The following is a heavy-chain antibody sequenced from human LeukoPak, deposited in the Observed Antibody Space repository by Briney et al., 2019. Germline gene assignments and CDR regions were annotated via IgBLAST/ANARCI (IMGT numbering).Heavy chain of an antibody. Sequence: PSETLSLTCTVSGVSIGSGGYYWGWIRQPPGKGLEWIASIYYSGSTYYNSSLKSRVTISVDTSKDQFSLKVYSVTAADTAVYYCARSGYSYGPYWYFDLWGRGTLVTVSS. J-gene: IGHJ2*01. CDR2: IYYSGST. CDR1: GVSIGSGGYY. CDR3: ARSGYSYGPYWYFDL. D-gene: IGHD5-18*01. V-gene: IGHV4-39*01.